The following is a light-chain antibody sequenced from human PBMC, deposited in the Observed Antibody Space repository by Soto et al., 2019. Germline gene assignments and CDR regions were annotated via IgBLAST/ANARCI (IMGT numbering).Light chain of an antibody. J-gene: IGKJ4*01. V-gene: IGKV1-39*01. CDR2: SAS. Sequence: DIQMTQSPSSLSASVGDRVTITCRASQSISSYLNWYQQKPGKAPNLLIYSASSLHSGVPSRFSGSGSGTDFSLNISSLQPEDFATYYCQQSSSNPLTFGGGTRVE. CDR3: QQSSSNPLT. CDR1: QSISSY.